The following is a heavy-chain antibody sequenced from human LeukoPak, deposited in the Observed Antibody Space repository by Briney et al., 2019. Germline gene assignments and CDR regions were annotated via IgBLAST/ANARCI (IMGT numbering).Heavy chain of an antibody. V-gene: IGHV3-21*01. CDR2: ISSSSSYI. CDR3: ARLAPVFPADY. Sequence: PGGSLRLSCAASGFTFSSYSMNWVRQAPGKGLGWVSSISSSSSYIYYADSVKGRFTISRDNAKNSLYLQMNSLRAEDTAVNYCARLAPVFPADYWGQGTLVTVSS. D-gene: IGHD3-16*01. J-gene: IGHJ4*02. CDR1: GFTFSSYS.